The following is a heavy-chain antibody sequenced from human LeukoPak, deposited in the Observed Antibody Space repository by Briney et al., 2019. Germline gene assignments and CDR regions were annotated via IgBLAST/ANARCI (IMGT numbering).Heavy chain of an antibody. Sequence: GGSLRLSCAASGFTVSSNYMSWVRQAPGKGLGWVSVIYSGGSTYYADSAKGRFTISRDNAKNSLYLQMNSLRAEDTAVYYCARAHPGDYSDFQFDYWGQGTLVTVSS. D-gene: IGHD4-11*01. CDR3: ARAHPGDYSDFQFDY. CDR1: GFTVSSNY. CDR2: IYSGGST. J-gene: IGHJ4*02. V-gene: IGHV3-66*01.